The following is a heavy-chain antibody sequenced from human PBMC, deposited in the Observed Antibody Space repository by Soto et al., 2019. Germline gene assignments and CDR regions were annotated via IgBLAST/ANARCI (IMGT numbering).Heavy chain of an antibody. D-gene: IGHD6-13*01. CDR3: AAGEASSRNLAPYYLDF. Sequence: SETLSLTCTVSGGSMRNYFWTWIRQPPGKGLEWIGYIHYSGATSFFPSYNPSLRSRVTISEDTSKNQFSLKLLSVTTADTAVYFCAAGEASSRNLAPYYLDFWGQGTLVTVSS. CDR2: IHYSGAT. V-gene: IGHV4-59*01. J-gene: IGHJ4*02. CDR1: GGSMRNYF.